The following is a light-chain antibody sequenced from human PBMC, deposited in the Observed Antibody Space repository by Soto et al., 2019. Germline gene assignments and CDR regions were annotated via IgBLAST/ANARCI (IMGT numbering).Light chain of an antibody. V-gene: IGLV1-40*01. CDR2: DNS. J-gene: IGLJ2*01. Sequence: QSVLTQPPSVSGAPGQRVTISCTGRSSNIGAGYDVHWYQQLPGTAPKLLIFDNSNRPSGVPDRISGSRSGTSASLAITGLQAEDEADYYCQSYDSSLSGSVVFGGGTQLTVL. CDR3: QSYDSSLSGSVV. CDR1: SSNIGAGYD.